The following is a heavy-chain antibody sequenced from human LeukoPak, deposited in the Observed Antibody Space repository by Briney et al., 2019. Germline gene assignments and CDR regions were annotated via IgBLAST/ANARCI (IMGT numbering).Heavy chain of an antibody. CDR3: ARDGPDSLYFDY. CDR1: GLHFSNYW. Sequence: GWSLRLSCAFAGLHFSNYWMSWVRQAPGKGLKWVSVIYRGGATYYADSVKDRFTVSRDISKNTLFLQMNSLRAEDTAVYFCARDGPDSLYFDYWGQGTLVTASP. CDR2: IYRGGAT. V-gene: IGHV3-66*01. D-gene: IGHD2-2*01. J-gene: IGHJ4*02.